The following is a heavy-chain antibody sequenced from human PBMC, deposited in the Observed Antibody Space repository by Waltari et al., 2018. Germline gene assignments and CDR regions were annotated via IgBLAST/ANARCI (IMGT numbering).Heavy chain of an antibody. D-gene: IGHD3-10*01. Sequence: QVQLVQSGAEVKKPGASVKVSCKASGYTFTSYGISWVRLAPGPGLEWMGWISAYNGNTNYAQKVQGRVTMTTDTSTSTAYMELRSLRSDDTAVYYCARVLGYYGSGSPPYYFDYWGQGTLVTVSS. J-gene: IGHJ4*02. CDR3: ARVLGYYGSGSPPYYFDY. CDR1: GYTFTSYG. V-gene: IGHV1-18*01. CDR2: ISAYNGNT.